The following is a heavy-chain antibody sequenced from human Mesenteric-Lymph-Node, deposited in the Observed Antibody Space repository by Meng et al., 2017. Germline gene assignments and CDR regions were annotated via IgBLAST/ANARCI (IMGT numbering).Heavy chain of an antibody. Sequence: ASVKVSCKASGGTFSSYAISWVRQAPGQGLEWMGWINTNTGNPTYAQGFTGRFVFSLDTSVSTAYLQISSLKAEDTAVYYCARSFLGAGYCSSTSCFEHYYYYGMDVWGQGTTVTVSS. CDR3: ARSFLGAGYCSSTSCFEHYYYYGMDV. CDR2: INTNTGNP. CDR1: GGTFSSYA. D-gene: IGHD2-2*01. J-gene: IGHJ6*02. V-gene: IGHV7-4-1*02.